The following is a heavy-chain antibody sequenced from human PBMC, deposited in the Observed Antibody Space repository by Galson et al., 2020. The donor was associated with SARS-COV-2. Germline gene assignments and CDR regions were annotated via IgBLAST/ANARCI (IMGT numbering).Heavy chain of an antibody. D-gene: IGHD3-3*01. CDR1: GGSISSGCYY. CDR3: ARGPLGIFGVVQYFDY. V-gene: IGHV4-31*03. J-gene: IGHJ4*02. Sequence: SETLSLTCTVSGGSISSGCYYWSWIRQHPGKGLEWIGYIYYSGSTDYNPSLKSRVTISVDTSKNQFSLKLSSVTAADTDGYYCARGPLGIFGVVQYFDYWGQGTLVTVSS. CDR2: IYYSGST.